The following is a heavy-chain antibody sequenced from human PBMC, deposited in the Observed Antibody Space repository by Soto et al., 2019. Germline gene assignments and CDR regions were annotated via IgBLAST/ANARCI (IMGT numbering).Heavy chain of an antibody. CDR2: IYYSGST. Sequence: SETLSLTCTVSGGSISSGGYYWSWIRPHPGKGLEWIGYIYYSGSTYYNPSLKSRVTISVDTSKNQFSLKLSSVTAADTAVYYCASFGELTRADFDYWGQGTLVTVSS. J-gene: IGHJ4*02. CDR3: ASFGELTRADFDY. D-gene: IGHD3-10*01. CDR1: GGSISSGGYY. V-gene: IGHV4-31*03.